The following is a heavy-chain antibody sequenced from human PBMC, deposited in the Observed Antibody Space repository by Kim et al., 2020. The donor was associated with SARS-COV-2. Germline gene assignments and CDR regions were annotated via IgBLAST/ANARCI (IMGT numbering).Heavy chain of an antibody. CDR3: ASLSMGSGWALGMDV. J-gene: IGHJ6*02. CDR2: ISSSSSYT. D-gene: IGHD3-10*01. Sequence: GGSLRLSCAASGFTFSDYYMSWIRQAPGKGLEWVSYISSSSSYTNYADSVKGRFTISRDNAKNSLYLQMNSLRAEDTAVYYCASLSMGSGWALGMDVWGQGTTVTVSS. CDR1: GFTFSDYY. V-gene: IGHV3-11*06.